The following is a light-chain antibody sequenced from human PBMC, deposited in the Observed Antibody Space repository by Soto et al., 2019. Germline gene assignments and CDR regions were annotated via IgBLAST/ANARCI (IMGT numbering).Light chain of an antibody. Sequence: QSALTQPASVSGSPGQSITISCTGTSSDVGSYNYVSWYQQHPVKAPKLMIYEVSNRPSGVSNRFSGSKSGNTASLNISGLQAEDEANSYCSSYTSISTRVFGGGTKLTVL. CDR1: SSDVGSYNY. CDR3: SSYTSISTRV. J-gene: IGLJ3*02. V-gene: IGLV2-14*01. CDR2: EVS.